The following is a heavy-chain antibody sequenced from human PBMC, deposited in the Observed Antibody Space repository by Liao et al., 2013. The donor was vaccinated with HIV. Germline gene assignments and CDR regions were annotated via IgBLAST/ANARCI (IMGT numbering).Heavy chain of an antibody. CDR3: ARGWYSGSGXPLDWYFDL. J-gene: IGHJ2*01. Sequence: QVQLQESGPGLVKPSETLSLTCTVSGGSINNYFWSWIRQPPGKGLQWIGYIYRTGSTNYSPSLKSRVTISLDTSKNQFSLKLRSVTAADTATYNCARGWYSGSGXPLDWYFDLWGRGTLVTVSS. V-gene: IGHV4-59*01. D-gene: IGHD3-10*01. CDR2: IYRTGST. CDR1: GGSINNYF.